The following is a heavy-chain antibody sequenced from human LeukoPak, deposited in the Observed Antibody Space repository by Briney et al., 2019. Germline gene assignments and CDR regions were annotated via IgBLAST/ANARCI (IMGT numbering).Heavy chain of an antibody. CDR1: GGSISSGGYY. J-gene: IGHJ6*02. CDR2: IYYSGST. Sequence: PSQTLSLTCTVSGGSISSGGYYWSWIRQHPGKGLEWIGYIYYSGSTYYNPSLKSRVTISVDTSKNQFSLKLSSVTAADTAVYYCARDLHWGDYDFWSGNKYYYYYYGMDVWGQGTTVTVSS. D-gene: IGHD3-3*01. CDR3: ARDLHWGDYDFWSGNKYYYYYYGMDV. V-gene: IGHV4-31*03.